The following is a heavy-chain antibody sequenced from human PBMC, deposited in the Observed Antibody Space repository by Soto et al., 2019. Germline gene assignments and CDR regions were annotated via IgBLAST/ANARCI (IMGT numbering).Heavy chain of an antibody. V-gene: IGHV1-69*01. Sequence: QVQLVQSGAEVKKPGSSVKVSCKASGGTFSSYAISWVRQAPGQGLEWMGGIIPIFGTANYAQKFQGRVTITADESTSTADMDLSSLRSEDTAVYYCARDRYSGSYFVPGFDPWGQGTLVTVSS. CDR2: IIPIFGTA. D-gene: IGHD1-26*01. J-gene: IGHJ5*02. CDR1: GGTFSSYA. CDR3: ARDRYSGSYFVPGFDP.